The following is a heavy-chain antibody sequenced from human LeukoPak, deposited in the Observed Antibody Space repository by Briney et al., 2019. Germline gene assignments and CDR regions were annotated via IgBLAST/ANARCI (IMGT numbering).Heavy chain of an antibody. V-gene: IGHV3-21*01. CDR2: INDFSTDI. D-gene: IGHD1-1*01. J-gene: IGHJ4*02. CDR1: GFTVSSNY. CDR3: ARDMDQLPDEN. Sequence: GGSLRLSCAASGFTVSSNYMSWVRQAPGKGLEWVSIINDFSTDIHYADSVKGRFTISRDNAKNSLYLQMSSLRVEDTAVYYCARDMDQLPDENWGRGTLVTVSS.